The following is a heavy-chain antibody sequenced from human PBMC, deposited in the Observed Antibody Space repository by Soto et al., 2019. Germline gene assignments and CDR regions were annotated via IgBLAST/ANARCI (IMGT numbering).Heavy chain of an antibody. J-gene: IGHJ4*02. CDR2: ISGSGGGA. CDR1: GFTFSNYA. V-gene: IGHV3-23*01. D-gene: IGHD6-13*01. CDR3: AKEGASSWYFSDY. Sequence: PGESLKISCAASGFTFSNYAMNWVRQPPGKGLEWVSTISGSGGGAYYADSVKGRFTISRDNSKNTLYLQMNSLRGEDTAVYYCAKEGASSWYFSDYWGQGPLVTVSS.